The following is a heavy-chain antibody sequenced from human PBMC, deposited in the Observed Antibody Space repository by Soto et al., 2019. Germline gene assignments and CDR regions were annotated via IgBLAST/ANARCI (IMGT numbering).Heavy chain of an antibody. Sequence: PSETLSLTCTVSGGSISRYYWSWIRQPPGKGLEWIAHIYYSGSTNYNPSLKGRVTISVDTSKNQFSLELSSVTAADTAVYYCARDAGYSSGWDYYFGYWGQGTLVTVSS. V-gene: IGHV4-59*01. J-gene: IGHJ4*02. CDR1: GGSISRYY. CDR2: IYYSGST. CDR3: ARDAGYSSGWDYYFGY. D-gene: IGHD6-19*01.